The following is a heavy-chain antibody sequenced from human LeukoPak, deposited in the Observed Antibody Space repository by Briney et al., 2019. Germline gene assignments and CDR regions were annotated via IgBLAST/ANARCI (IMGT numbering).Heavy chain of an antibody. D-gene: IGHD1-26*01. CDR2: ITADGGRN. CDR1: GFTLDACA. CDR3: GTWAFYHGLDV. V-gene: IGHV3-43D*03. J-gene: IGHJ6*04. Sequence: GRPLHFSFVAAGFTLDACAMHGVRPARGEGLGWVYHITADGGRNYYADYVKLRFTISRDNNKKSLYIEMTSLRAEDSALYYCGTWAFYHGLDVWGRGTTVTVSS.